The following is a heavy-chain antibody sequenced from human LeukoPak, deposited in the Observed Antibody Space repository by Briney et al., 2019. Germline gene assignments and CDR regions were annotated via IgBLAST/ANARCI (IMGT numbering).Heavy chain of an antibody. CDR2: IKQDGSEK. CDR1: GFTFSSYW. J-gene: IGHJ4*02. Sequence: GGSLRLSCAASGFTFSSYWMSWVRQAPGKGLEWVANIKQDGSEKYYVDSVKGRFTISRDHARNSLYLQMNSLRAEDTAVYYCARGISAEYCSGGSCYLPNFDYWGQGTLVTVSS. D-gene: IGHD2-15*01. CDR3: ARGISAEYCSGGSCYLPNFDY. V-gene: IGHV3-7*01.